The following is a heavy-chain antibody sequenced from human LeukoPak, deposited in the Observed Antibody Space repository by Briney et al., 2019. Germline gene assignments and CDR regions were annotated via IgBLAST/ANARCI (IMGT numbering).Heavy chain of an antibody. CDR1: GFTFDDYA. CDR3: AKDMSPTFDSSGSRLEDASDI. D-gene: IGHD3-22*01. CDR2: ISWNSGSI. Sequence: GGSLRLSCAASGFTFDDYAMHWVRQAPGKGLEWDSGISWNSGSIGYADSVKGRFTISRDNAKNSLYLQMNSLRAEDTALYYCAKDMSPTFDSSGSRLEDASDIWGQGTMVTVSS. J-gene: IGHJ3*02. V-gene: IGHV3-9*01.